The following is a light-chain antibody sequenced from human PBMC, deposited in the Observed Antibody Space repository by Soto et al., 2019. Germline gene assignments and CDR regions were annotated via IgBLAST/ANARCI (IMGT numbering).Light chain of an antibody. Sequence: DIVMTQSPDSLAVSLGERATIHCKSSQSLLYSSNNKNYLAWFQQKPGQPPKLVIFWASTRESGVPDRFSGSGSGTDFTPTISSLQAEDVAVYYCRQHYDTPFTFGPGTRVDIK. CDR2: WAS. V-gene: IGKV4-1*01. J-gene: IGKJ3*01. CDR1: QSLLYSSNNKNY. CDR3: RQHYDTPFT.